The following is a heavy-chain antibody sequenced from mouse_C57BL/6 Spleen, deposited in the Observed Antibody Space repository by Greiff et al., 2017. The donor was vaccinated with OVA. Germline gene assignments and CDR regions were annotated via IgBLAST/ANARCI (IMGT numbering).Heavy chain of an antibody. CDR1: GYTFTSYW. Sequence: VQLQQPGAELVRPGSSVKLSCKASGYTFTSYWMHWVKQRPIQGLEWIGNIDPSDSETHYNQKFKDKATLTVDKSSSTAYMQLSSLTSEDSAVYYCARGSYYGSSYVGYAMDYWGQGTSVTVSS. CDR2: IDPSDSET. D-gene: IGHD1-1*01. V-gene: IGHV1-52*01. CDR3: ARGSYYGSSYVGYAMDY. J-gene: IGHJ4*01.